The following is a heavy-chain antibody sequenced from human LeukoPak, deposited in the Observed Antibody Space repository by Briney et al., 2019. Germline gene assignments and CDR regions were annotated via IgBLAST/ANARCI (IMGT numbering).Heavy chain of an antibody. J-gene: IGHJ6*03. D-gene: IGHD3-10*01. Sequence: SETLSLTCAVYGGSFSGYYWSWIRQPPGKGLEWIGSIYHSGSTYYNPSLKSRVTISVDTSKNQFSLKLSSVTAADTAVYYCARGLANPWFGAQGGYYYMDVWGKGTTVTISS. V-gene: IGHV4-34*01. CDR1: GGSFSGYY. CDR2: IYHSGST. CDR3: ARGLANPWFGAQGGYYYMDV.